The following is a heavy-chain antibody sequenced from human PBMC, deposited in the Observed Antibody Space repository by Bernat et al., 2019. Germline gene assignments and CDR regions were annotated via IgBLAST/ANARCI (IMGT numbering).Heavy chain of an antibody. CDR2: ICYSGST. D-gene: IGHD3-22*01. J-gene: IGHJ4*02. CDR3: ARHAYYYDSSGYYAGDYFDY. V-gene: IGHV4-59*08. Sequence: QVQLQESGPGLVKPSETLSLTCTVSGGSISSYYWSWIRQPPGKGLEWIGYICYSGSTNYNPSLKSRVTISVDTSKNQFSLKLSSVTAADTAVYYCARHAYYYDSSGYYAGDYFDYWGQGTLVTVSS. CDR1: GGSISSYY.